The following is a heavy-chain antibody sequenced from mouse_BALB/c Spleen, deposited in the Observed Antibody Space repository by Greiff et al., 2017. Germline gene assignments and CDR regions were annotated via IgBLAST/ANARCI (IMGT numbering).Heavy chain of an antibody. CDR2: ISNLAYSI. J-gene: IGHJ4*01. CDR3: ARDGSSYLPHAMDY. CDR1: GFTFSDYG. V-gene: IGHV5-15*02. Sequence: EVKLQESGGGLVQPGGSRKLSCAASGFTFSDYGMAWVRQAPGKGPEWVAFISNLAYSIYYADTVTGRFTISRENAKNTLYLEMSSLRSEDTAMYYCARDGSSYLPHAMDYWGQGTSVTVSS. D-gene: IGHD1-1*01.